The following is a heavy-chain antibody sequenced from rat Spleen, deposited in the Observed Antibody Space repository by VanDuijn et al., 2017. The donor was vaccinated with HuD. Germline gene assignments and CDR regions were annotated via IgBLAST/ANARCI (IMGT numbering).Heavy chain of an antibody. Sequence: QVQLKESGPGLVQPSQTLSLTCTVSVFSLTSYHVSWVRQPPGKGLAWMGGIWGDGSTAYNSALKSRLSIIRDTSKNQVFLKMNSLQTEDTAIYFCTRNYDGSSFDYWGQGVMVTVSS. D-gene: IGHD1-12*03. V-gene: IGHV2-43*01. CDR2: IWGDGST. CDR3: TRNYDGSSFDY. CDR1: VFSLTSYH. J-gene: IGHJ2*01.